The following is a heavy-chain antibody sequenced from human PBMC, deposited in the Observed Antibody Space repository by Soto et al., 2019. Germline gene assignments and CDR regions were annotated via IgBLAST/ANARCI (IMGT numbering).Heavy chain of an antibody. J-gene: IGHJ1*01. CDR2: IYYSGST. CDR1: GGSISSGGYY. CDR3: ARCRGHYGYFQH. D-gene: IGHD4-17*01. Sequence: PSETLSLTCTVSGGSISSGGYYWSWIRQHPGKGLEWIGYIYYSGSTYYNPSLKSRVTISVDTSKNQFSLKLSSVTAADTAVYYCARCRGHYGYFQHWGQGTLVIVSS. V-gene: IGHV4-31*03.